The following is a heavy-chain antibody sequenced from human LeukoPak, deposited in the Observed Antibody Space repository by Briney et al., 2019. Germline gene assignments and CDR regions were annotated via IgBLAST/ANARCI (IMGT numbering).Heavy chain of an antibody. D-gene: IGHD1-1*01. CDR3: VRDPREPANDLDY. Sequence: VASVKVSCKTSGYSFTAHYIHWVRQAPGQALQWLAYIDCGAGDTNYAQPFQGRVIVTRDKSINTAYLELSSLTFDDTAIYYCVRDPREPANDLDYWGRGTLVTVSS. CDR2: IDCGAGDT. CDR1: GYSFTAHY. V-gene: IGHV1-2*02. J-gene: IGHJ4*01.